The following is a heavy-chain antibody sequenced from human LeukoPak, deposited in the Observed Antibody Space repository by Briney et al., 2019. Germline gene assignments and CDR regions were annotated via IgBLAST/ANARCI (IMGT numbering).Heavy chain of an antibody. CDR1: GYTFTIYD. V-gene: IGHV1-8*01. CDR3: ARGVHGRGYYRGSVAY. D-gene: IGHD3-22*01. J-gene: IGHJ4*02. Sequence: GGSVRVSCTASGYTFTIYDINRVHQATGQGLEWMGWMNPNSGNTGYAQKIQGRFTMTRNTSIRTAYMELSSLRSEDTAVYYCARGVHGRGYYRGSVAYWGQGTLVTVSS. CDR2: MNPNSGNT.